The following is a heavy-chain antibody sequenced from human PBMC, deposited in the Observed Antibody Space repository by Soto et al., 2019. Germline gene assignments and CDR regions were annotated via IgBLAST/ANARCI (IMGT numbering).Heavy chain of an antibody. Sequence: GGSLRLSCAASGFTFSSYSMNWVRQAPGKGLEWVSYISSSSSTIYYADSVKGRFTISRDNAKNSLYLQMNSLRDEDTAVYYCARLYFDDYGDYENDYWGQGTLVTVSS. D-gene: IGHD4-17*01. V-gene: IGHV3-48*02. CDR1: GFTFSSYS. J-gene: IGHJ4*02. CDR3: ARLYFDDYGDYENDY. CDR2: ISSSSSTI.